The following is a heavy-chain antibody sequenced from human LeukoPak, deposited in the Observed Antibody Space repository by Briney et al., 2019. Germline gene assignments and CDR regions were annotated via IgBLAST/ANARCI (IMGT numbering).Heavy chain of an antibody. J-gene: IGHJ4*02. CDR3: ARGGIYCSGGGCYSEPLPLDY. V-gene: IGHV1-18*04. CDR2: ISAYNGNT. D-gene: IGHD2-15*01. CDR1: GYTFTSYG. Sequence: ASVKVSCKASGYTFTSYGISWVRQAPGQGLEWMGWISAYNGNTNYAQKLQGRVTMTTDTSTSTAYMELRSLRSDDTAVYYCARGGIYCSGGGCYSEPLPLDYWGQGTLVTVSS.